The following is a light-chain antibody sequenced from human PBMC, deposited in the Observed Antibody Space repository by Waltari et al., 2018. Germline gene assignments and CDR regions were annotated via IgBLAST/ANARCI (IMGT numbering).Light chain of an antibody. CDR3: QVWDSSSDHWV. CDR1: NVGSKD. V-gene: IGLV3-21*02. Sequence: SYVLTQPPSVSVAPGQTATITCGGDNVGSKDVTWYQQRPGQAPVVVIYDVADRPLTIPERFSGSNSGNTATLTITRVEVGDEADFYCQVWDSSSDHWVFGGGTKLTVL. CDR2: DVA. J-gene: IGLJ3*02.